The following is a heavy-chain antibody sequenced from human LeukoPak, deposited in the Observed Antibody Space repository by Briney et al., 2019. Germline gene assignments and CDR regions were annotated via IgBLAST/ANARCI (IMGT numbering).Heavy chain of an antibody. V-gene: IGHV4-38-2*02. CDR1: GYSISNGYC. Sequence: PSETLSLACSLSGYSISNGYCWGWIRQPPGKGLEWIGSIYHSGTTYYNPSLKSRVTISVDTSKNQFSMQLRSVTPEDTAVYYCARGYYCDSWGQGTLVTVSS. J-gene: IGHJ4*02. CDR3: ARGYYCDS. CDR2: IYHSGTT.